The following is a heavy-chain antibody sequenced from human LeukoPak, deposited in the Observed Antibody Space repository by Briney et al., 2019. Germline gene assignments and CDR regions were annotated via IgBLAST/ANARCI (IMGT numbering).Heavy chain of an antibody. CDR2: INHSGST. Sequence: SETLSLTCAVYGGSFSGYYWSWIRQPPGKGLEWIGEINHSGSTNYNPSLKNRVTISVDTSKNQFSLKLSSVTAADTAVYYCARHLGVGAYTSGWYDYWGQGTLVTVSS. J-gene: IGHJ4*02. CDR3: ARHLGVGAYTSGWYDY. CDR1: GGSFSGYY. V-gene: IGHV4-34*01. D-gene: IGHD6-19*01.